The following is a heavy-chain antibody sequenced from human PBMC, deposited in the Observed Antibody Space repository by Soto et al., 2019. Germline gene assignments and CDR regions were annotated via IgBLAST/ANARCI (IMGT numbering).Heavy chain of an antibody. J-gene: IGHJ4*02. CDR3: TTVPYCSGGSCRVF. CDR2: IKSKTDGGTT. V-gene: IGHV3-15*01. Sequence: GGSLRLSCAASGFTFSNAWMSWVRQAPGKGLEWVGRIKSKTDGGTTDYAAPVKGRFTISRDDSKNTLYLQMNSLKTEDTAVYYCTTVPYCSGGSCRVFWGQGTPVTVSS. D-gene: IGHD2-15*01. CDR1: GFTFSNAW.